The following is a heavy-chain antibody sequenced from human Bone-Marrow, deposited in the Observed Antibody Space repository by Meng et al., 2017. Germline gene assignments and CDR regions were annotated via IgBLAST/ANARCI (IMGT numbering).Heavy chain of an antibody. CDR2: ISDNGAKT. V-gene: IGHV3-23*01. J-gene: IGHJ4*02. D-gene: IGHD3-3*01. CDR1: KFSFSSFA. CDR3: AKDLSISTFGVITSY. Sequence: GESLKISCAASKFSFSSFAMSWVRQAPGKALEWVSTISDNGAKTYYADSVKGRFTISRDNSKNTLYLQMNTLRGEDTALYYCAKDLSISTFGVITSYWGQGTLVTVSS.